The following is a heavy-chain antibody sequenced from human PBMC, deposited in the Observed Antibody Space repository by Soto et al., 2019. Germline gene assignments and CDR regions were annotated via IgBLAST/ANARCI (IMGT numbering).Heavy chain of an antibody. V-gene: IGHV1-69*01. Sequence: QAPLVHSAAEVKKPGFSVRVSCTVSGGTFGRNTLVWVRQAPEQGLECMGHIVPIFGTFKYAQKFQGRVTFTADESTTTAYMDLSSLTSEDTAVYFCARDLNWALDYWGQGTLVTVSS. CDR3: ARDLNWALDY. D-gene: IGHD7-27*01. CDR1: GGTFGRNT. J-gene: IGHJ4*02. CDR2: IVPIFGTF.